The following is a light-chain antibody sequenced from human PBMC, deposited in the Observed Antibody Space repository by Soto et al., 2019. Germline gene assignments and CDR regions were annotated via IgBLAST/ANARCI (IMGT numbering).Light chain of an antibody. CDR3: AAWDDSLNGNV. CDR1: SPNIGSNT. J-gene: IGLJ1*01. CDR2: NNN. V-gene: IGLV1-44*01. Sequence: QSVLTQPPSASGTPGQRATISCSGSSPNIGSNTVNWYQQLPGTAPKLLMYNNNERPSGVPDRFSGSKSGTSASLAISGLQSEDEADYYCAAWDDSLNGNVFGTGTKVTVL.